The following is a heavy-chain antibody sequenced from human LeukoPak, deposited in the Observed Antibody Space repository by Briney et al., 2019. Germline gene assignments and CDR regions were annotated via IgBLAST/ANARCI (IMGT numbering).Heavy chain of an antibody. D-gene: IGHD2-21*02. J-gene: IGHJ4*02. V-gene: IGHV3-53*01. CDR3: AKGDTDCTCPGY. Sequence: GGSLRLSCAASGFIVSSSYMSWVRQTPGQGLEWVSTFQRDGHTAYADSVKGRFTISRDVSENRIYLQMNSLRVEDTAVYYCAKGDTDCTCPGYWGRGTLVTVSS. CDR1: GFIVSSSY. CDR2: FQRDGHT.